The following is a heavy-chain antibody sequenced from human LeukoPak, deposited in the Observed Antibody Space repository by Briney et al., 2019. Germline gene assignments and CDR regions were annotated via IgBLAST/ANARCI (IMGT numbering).Heavy chain of an antibody. CDR1: GFTFSSYA. V-gene: IGHV3-30-3*01. CDR3: ARDPSGYQSLFDY. D-gene: IGHD3-3*01. Sequence: GGSLRLSCAASGFTFSSYAMHWVRQAPGKGLEWVAVISYDGSNKYYADSVKGRFTISRDNSKNTLYLQMNSLRAEDTAVYYCARDPSGYQSLFDYWGQGTLVTVSS. CDR2: ISYDGSNK. J-gene: IGHJ4*02.